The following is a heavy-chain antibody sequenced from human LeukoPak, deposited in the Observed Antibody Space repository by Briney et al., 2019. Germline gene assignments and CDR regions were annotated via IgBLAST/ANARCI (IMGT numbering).Heavy chain of an antibody. CDR1: GGSISSYY. CDR3: ARVGGGSYGGRVFDY. J-gene: IGHJ4*02. CDR2: IYTSGST. Sequence: PSETLSLTCTVSGGSISSYYRSWIRQPAGKGLEWIGRIYTSGSTNYNPSLKGRVTMSVDTSKNQCTLKLSSVTAADTAMYYCARVGGGSYGGRVFDYWGQGTLVTVSS. V-gene: IGHV4-4*07. D-gene: IGHD2-21*01.